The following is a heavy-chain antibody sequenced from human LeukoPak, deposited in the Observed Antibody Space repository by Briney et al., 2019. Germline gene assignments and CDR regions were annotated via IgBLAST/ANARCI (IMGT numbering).Heavy chain of an antibody. CDR3: ARARSIAVAGSLFDY. CDR1: GGSISSYY. D-gene: IGHD6-19*01. CDR2: IYYSGST. J-gene: IGHJ4*02. Sequence: SETLSLTCTVSGGSISSYYWSWIRQPPGKGLEWIGYIYYSGSTNYNPSLKSRVTISVDTSKNQFSLKLSSVTAADTAVYYCARARSIAVAGSLFDYWGQGTLVTVSS. V-gene: IGHV4-59*12.